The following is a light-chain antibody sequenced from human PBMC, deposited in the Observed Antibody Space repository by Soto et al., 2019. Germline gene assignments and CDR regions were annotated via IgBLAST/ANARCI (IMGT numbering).Light chain of an antibody. V-gene: IGLV1-40*01. Sequence: QSVLTQPPSVSGAPGQKVTISCTGTSSNIGAGYDVHWYQQLPGTAPKLLIYGNTNRPSGVTGRFSGSKSGTSASLAITGLQAEDEGDYYCQSYDNSLSAWVFGGGTKLTVL. CDR1: SSNIGAGYD. CDR3: QSYDNSLSAWV. CDR2: GNT. J-gene: IGLJ3*02.